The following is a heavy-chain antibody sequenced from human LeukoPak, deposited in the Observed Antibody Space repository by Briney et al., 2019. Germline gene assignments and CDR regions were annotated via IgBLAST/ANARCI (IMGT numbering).Heavy chain of an antibody. CDR1: GGSISSSSYY. V-gene: IGHV4-39*07. CDR2: IYYSGST. CDR3: ARAELELSGYFDY. Sequence: SETLSLTCTVSGGSISSSSYYWGSIRQPPGKGLEWIGSIYYSGSTYYNPSLKSRVTISVDTSKNQFSLKLSSVTAADTAVYYCARAELELSGYFDYWGQGTLVTVSS. J-gene: IGHJ4*02. D-gene: IGHD1-7*01.